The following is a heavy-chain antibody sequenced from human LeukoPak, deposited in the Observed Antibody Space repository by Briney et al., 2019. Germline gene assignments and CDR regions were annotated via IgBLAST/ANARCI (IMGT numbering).Heavy chain of an antibody. V-gene: IGHV4-34*01. CDR2: INHSGST. CDR1: GGSFSGYY. Sequence: SETLSLTCAVCGGSFSGYYWSWIRQPPGKGLEWIGEINHSGSTNYNPSLKSRVTISVDTSKNQFSLKPSSVTAADTAVYYCARRYSSGWSRRHNWFDPWGQGTLVTVSS. D-gene: IGHD6-19*01. J-gene: IGHJ5*02. CDR3: ARRYSSGWSRRHNWFDP.